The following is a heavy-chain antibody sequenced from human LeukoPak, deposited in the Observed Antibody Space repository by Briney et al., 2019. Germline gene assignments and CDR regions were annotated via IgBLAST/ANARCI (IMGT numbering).Heavy chain of an antibody. J-gene: IGHJ3*02. CDR3: ARSRIAVTYDAFDI. D-gene: IGHD6-19*01. CDR2: ISSSGGTI. CDR1: GFTFSSYG. Sequence: PGGSLRLSCAASGFTFSSYGMNWVRQAPGKGLEWVSYISSSGGTIYYADSVRGRFTISRDNAKNSLYLQMNSLRAEDTAFYYCARSRIAVTYDAFDIWGQGTMVTVS. V-gene: IGHV3-48*04.